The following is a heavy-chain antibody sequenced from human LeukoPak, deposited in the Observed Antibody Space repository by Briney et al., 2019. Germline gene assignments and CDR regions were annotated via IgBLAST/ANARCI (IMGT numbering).Heavy chain of an antibody. D-gene: IGHD3-9*01. CDR3: TRDLMDYDVSTGLHHYYMDV. CDR2: ISGDGRNI. CDR1: GFTFSSYW. Sequence: GGSLRLSCAASGFTFSSYWMHWVRQDPRKGLVWVSQISGDGRNINYADSVRGRFTISRDNAKNTLYLQMNTLRVEDTAVYYCTRDLMDYDVSTGLHHYYMDVWGQGTTVTVSS. V-gene: IGHV3-74*01. J-gene: IGHJ6*02.